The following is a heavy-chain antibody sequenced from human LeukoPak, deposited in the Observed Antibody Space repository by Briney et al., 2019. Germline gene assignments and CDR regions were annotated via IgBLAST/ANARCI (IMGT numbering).Heavy chain of an antibody. D-gene: IGHD3-9*01. J-gene: IGHJ6*02. CDR1: GHTFTGYY. CDR2: INPNSGGT. Sequence: ASVKVSCKASGHTFTGYYMHWVRQAPGQGLEWMGWINPNSGGTNYAQKFQGRVTMTRDTSISTAYMELSRLRSDDTAVYYCARDLRYYDILTGPDYGMDVWGQGTTVTVSS. CDR3: ARDLRYYDILTGPDYGMDV. V-gene: IGHV1-2*02.